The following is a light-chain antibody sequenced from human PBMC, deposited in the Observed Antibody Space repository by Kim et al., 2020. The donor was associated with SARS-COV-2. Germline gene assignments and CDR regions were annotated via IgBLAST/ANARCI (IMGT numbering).Light chain of an antibody. CDR3: QQRSNWPPLFT. CDR1: QSVSSD. Sequence: EVVLTQSPATLSLSPGERATLSCRASQSVSSDLVWYQQKPGQPPRLLIYHASKRAAGIPARFSGSGSGTDFTLTISSLEPEDFAVYYCQQRSNWPPLFTFGPGTKVDIK. V-gene: IGKV3-11*01. CDR2: HAS. J-gene: IGKJ3*01.